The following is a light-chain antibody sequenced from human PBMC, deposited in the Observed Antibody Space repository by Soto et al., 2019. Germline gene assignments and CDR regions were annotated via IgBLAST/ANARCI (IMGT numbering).Light chain of an antibody. CDR1: QSISSW. CDR3: QHYDSYWT. J-gene: IGKJ1*01. Sequence: IPMNLSPSTLCASVVGRVTITCRASQSISSWLAWYQQKPGKAPKLLIYDASSLESGVPSRFSGSGSGTEFTLTSSSLQPDDFATYYCQHYDSYWTFGQGSKVAI. V-gene: IGKV1-5*01. CDR2: DAS.